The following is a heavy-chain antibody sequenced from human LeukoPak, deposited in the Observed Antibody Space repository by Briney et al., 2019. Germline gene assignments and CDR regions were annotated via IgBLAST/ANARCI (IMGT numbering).Heavy chain of an antibody. J-gene: IGHJ4*02. CDR3: AIGDSSGSISFDY. CDR1: GVSVSGYY. V-gene: IGHV4-59*08. Sequence: SETLSLTCTVSGVSVSGYYWNWIRQTPGKGLEWTGYIYYSGTTNYNPSLKSRVTISVDTPKNHFSLKLSSVTAADTAVYYCAIGDSSGSISFDYWGQGTLVTVSS. CDR2: IYYSGTT. D-gene: IGHD6-19*01.